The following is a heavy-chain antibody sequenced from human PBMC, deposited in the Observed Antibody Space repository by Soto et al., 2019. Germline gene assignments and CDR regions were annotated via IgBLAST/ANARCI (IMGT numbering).Heavy chain of an antibody. D-gene: IGHD3-10*01. Sequence: QVQLVQSGAEVKKPGASVKVSCKASGYTFTSYXXXXXRQAPGQGLEWMGWISAYNGNTNYAQKLQGRVTMTTDTSTSTAYMELRSLRSDDTAVYYCARAGVWFGELYTWFDPWGQGTLVTVSS. V-gene: IGHV1-18*01. CDR1: GYTFTSYX. CDR2: ISAYNGNT. CDR3: ARAGVWFGELYTWFDP. J-gene: IGHJ5*02.